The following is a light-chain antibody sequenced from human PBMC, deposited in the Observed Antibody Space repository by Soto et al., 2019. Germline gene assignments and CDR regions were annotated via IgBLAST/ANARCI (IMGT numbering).Light chain of an antibody. CDR2: SNR. CDR3: QSYDRSLSGVI. Sequence: QAVVTQPPSVSGAPGQRVTLSCIGSSSNFGAGYDVHWYQQLPGTAPKLLIYSNRNRPSGVPDRFSGSKSGTSASLAITGLQAEDEADYYCQSYDRSLSGVIFGGGTKLTVL. V-gene: IGLV1-40*01. J-gene: IGLJ2*01. CDR1: SSNFGAGYD.